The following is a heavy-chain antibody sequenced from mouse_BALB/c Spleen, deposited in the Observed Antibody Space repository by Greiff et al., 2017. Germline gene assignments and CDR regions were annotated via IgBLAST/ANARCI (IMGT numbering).Heavy chain of an antibody. D-gene: IGHD2-12*01. Sequence: EVNVVESGGGLVQPGGSLKLSCAASGFTFSSYGMSWVRQTPDKRLELVATINSNGGSTYYPDSVKGRFTISRDNAKNTLYLQMSSLKSEDTAMYYCASLYDGAYWGQGTLVTVSA. J-gene: IGHJ3*01. CDR2: INSNGGST. V-gene: IGHV5-6-3*01. CDR1: GFTFSSYG. CDR3: ASLYDGAY.